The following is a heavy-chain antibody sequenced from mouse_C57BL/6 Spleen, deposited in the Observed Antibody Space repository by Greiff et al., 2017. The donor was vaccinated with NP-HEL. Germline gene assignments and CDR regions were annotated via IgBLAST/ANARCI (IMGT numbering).Heavy chain of an antibody. CDR3: AREGGVVAYYFDY. J-gene: IGHJ2*01. Sequence: VQLQQPGAELVRPGSSVKLSCKASGYTFTSYWMHWVKQRPIQGLEWIGNIDPSDSETHYNQKFKDKATLTVDKSSSTSYMQLSSLTSEDSAVYYCAREGGVVAYYFDYWGQGTTLTVSS. CDR2: IDPSDSET. V-gene: IGHV1-52*01. D-gene: IGHD1-1*01. CDR1: GYTFTSYW.